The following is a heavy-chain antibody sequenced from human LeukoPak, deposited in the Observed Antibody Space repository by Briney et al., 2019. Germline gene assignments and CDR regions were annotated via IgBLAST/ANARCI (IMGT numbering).Heavy chain of an antibody. CDR3: AKGCSRGSSCYIIDC. CDR1: GFTLSSYG. V-gene: IGHV3-30*18. D-gene: IGHD2-15*01. J-gene: IGHJ4*02. Sequence: PGSSLRLSCAASGFTLSSYGMHRVRQAPGKGLEWVAIISNDGSDKKYADSVKGRFTISRDNSKNTLYLQMSGLRAEDTALYYCAKGCSRGSSCYIIDCWGQGTLVTVSS. CDR2: ISNDGSDK.